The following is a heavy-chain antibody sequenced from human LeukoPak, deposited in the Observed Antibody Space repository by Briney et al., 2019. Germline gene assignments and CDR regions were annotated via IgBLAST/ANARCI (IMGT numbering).Heavy chain of an antibody. J-gene: IGHJ3*02. CDR3: AKEGQGHYDSSGYYSDDAFDI. Sequence: GGSLRLSCAASGFTFSSYAMSWVRQAPGKGLEWVSAISGSGGSTYYADSVKGRFTISRDNSKNTLYLQMNSLRAEDTAVYYCAKEGQGHYDSSGYYSDDAFDIWGQGTGVTVSS. CDR1: GFTFSSYA. CDR2: ISGSGGST. V-gene: IGHV3-23*01. D-gene: IGHD3-22*01.